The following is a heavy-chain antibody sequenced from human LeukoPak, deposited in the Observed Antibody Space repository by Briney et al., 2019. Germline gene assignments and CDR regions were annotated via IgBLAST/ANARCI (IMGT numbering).Heavy chain of an antibody. V-gene: IGHV3-74*01. D-gene: IGHD4-23*01. J-gene: IGHJ4*02. CDR1: GFTFSNYW. CDR2: INVDGSVK. CDR3: VRDLILVDTPGDDFDY. Sequence: GGSLRLSCAASGFTFSNYWMHWVRQVPGKGLVWVSRINVDGSVKSYADSVKGRFTISRDNAKNTVSLQMNSVRAEDTAVYYCVRDLILVDTPGDDFDYWGQGALVTVSS.